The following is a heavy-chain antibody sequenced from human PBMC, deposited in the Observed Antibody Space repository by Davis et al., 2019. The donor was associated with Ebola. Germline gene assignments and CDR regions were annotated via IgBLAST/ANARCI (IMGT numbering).Heavy chain of an antibody. CDR3: ARNLAGMDV. J-gene: IGHJ6*04. CDR2: FSGSGDST. V-gene: IGHV3-23*01. Sequence: GESLKISCAASGFTFRAYGMAWVRQAPGKGLEWVSGFSGSGDSTYHADSVEGRFTISRDNSRNTLYLHMNSLRPEDTAVYYCARNLAGMDVWGKGTTVTVSS. CDR1: GFTFRAYG. D-gene: IGHD1-14*01.